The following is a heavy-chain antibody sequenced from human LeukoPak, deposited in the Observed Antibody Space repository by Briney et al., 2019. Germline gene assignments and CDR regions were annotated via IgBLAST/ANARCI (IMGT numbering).Heavy chain of an antibody. CDR1: GGTFSSYA. CDR3: ARGSIWGSDKAGAFDI. Sequence: ASVKVSCKASGGTFSSYAISWVRQAPGQGLEWMGWISAYNGNTNYAQKLQGRVTMTTDTSTSTAYMELRSLRSDDTAVYYCARGSIWGSDKAGAFDIWGQGTMVTVSS. J-gene: IGHJ3*02. CDR2: ISAYNGNT. D-gene: IGHD3-16*01. V-gene: IGHV1-18*01.